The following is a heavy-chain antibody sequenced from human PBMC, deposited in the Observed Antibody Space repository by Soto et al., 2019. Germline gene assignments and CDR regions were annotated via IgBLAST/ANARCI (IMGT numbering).Heavy chain of an antibody. D-gene: IGHD3-16*01. CDR3: ARLGGLLGYYYYYGMDV. CDR1: GYSFTSYW. CDR2: IYPGDSDT. V-gene: IGHV5-51*01. Sequence: ESLKISCKGSGYSFTSYWIGLVRQMPGKGLEWMGIIYPGDSDTRYSPSLQGQVTISADKSISTAYLQWSSLKASDTAMYYCARLGGLLGYYYYYGMDVWGQGTTVTVSS. J-gene: IGHJ6*02.